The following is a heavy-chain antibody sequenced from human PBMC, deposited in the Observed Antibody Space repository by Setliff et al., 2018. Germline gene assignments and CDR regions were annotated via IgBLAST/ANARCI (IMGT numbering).Heavy chain of an antibody. V-gene: IGHV3-23*01. Sequence: ETLSLSCAASGFTFSSYAMVWVRQVPGKGLEWVAGVIQVGSGVYADSVKGRSTISRDNSKNNFFLQINNLRAADTATYYCAKDRVNDGFWDFDSWGQGIVVTVSS. CDR2: VIQVGSG. D-gene: IGHD1-26*01. CDR3: AKDRVNDGFWDFDS. J-gene: IGHJ4*02. CDR1: GFTFSSYA.